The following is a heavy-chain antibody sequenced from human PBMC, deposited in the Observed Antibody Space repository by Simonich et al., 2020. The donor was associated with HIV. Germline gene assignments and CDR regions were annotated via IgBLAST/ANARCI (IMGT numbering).Heavy chain of an antibody. CDR1: GCSISGYY. Sequence: QVQLQQWGAGLLTPSETLSLTCAVDGCSISGYYWSWIGQPPWKGMEWIGEINHSGNTNYNPSLKSRVPISVDTSKNQFSRKLSSVTAADTAVYYCARLTAGGLGEYFQHWGQGTLVTVSS. D-gene: IGHD6-13*01. CDR2: INHSGNT. J-gene: IGHJ1*01. CDR3: ARLTAGGLGEYFQH. V-gene: IGHV4-34*01.